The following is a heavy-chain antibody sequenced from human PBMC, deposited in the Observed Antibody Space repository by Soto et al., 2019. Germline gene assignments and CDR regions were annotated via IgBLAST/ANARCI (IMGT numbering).Heavy chain of an antibody. Sequence: PSETLSLTCTVSGGSISSGGYYWSWIRQHPGKGLEWIGYIYYSGSTYYNTSLKSRVTISVDTSKTQFSLKLSSVTAADTAVYYCARDSPFYVDNWVDPWGQGTLVTVSS. J-gene: IGHJ5*02. V-gene: IGHV4-31*03. CDR1: GGSISSGGYY. CDR2: IYYSGST. CDR3: ARDSPFYVDNWVDP. D-gene: IGHD3-16*01.